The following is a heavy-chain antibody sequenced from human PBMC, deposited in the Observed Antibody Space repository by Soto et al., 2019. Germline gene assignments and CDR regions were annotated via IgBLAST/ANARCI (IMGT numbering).Heavy chain of an antibody. CDR3: VRDGAKTLRDCFDP. Sequence: TSETLSLTCSVSGGSMSKFYWSWLRKTAGKGLEWMGRVYATGTSDYNPSLRSRIAMSGDISKKTFSLRLRSVTAADTGVYYCVRDGAKTLRDCFDPWGQGILVTVS. V-gene: IGHV4-4*07. D-gene: IGHD4-17*01. J-gene: IGHJ5*02. CDR2: VYATGTS. CDR1: GGSMSKFY.